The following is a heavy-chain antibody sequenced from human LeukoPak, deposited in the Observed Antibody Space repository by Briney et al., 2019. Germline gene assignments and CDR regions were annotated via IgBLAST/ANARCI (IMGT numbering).Heavy chain of an antibody. Sequence: SQTLSLTCTVSGVSISSGDYYWSWIRQPPGKGLEWIGFIYYSGSTHYNPSLKSRVIISVDTSKNQFSLRLTSVTAADTAVYYCASMDSAMALGYWGQGTLVTVSS. CDR2: IYYSGST. D-gene: IGHD5-18*01. V-gene: IGHV4-30-4*01. J-gene: IGHJ4*02. CDR3: ASMDSAMALGY. CDR1: GVSISSGDYY.